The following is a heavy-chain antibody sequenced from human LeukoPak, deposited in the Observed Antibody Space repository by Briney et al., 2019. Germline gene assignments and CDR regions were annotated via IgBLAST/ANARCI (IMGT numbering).Heavy chain of an antibody. CDR2: ISGNGGST. J-gene: IGHJ4*02. CDR3: AKGIAVAGLYYFDY. V-gene: IGHV3-23*01. CDR1: GFTFSTYA. D-gene: IGHD6-19*01. Sequence: GGSLRLSCSASGFTFSTYAMNWVRQAPGKGLELVSIISGNGGSTCYADSVKGRFTISRDNSKNTLYLQMNSLRAEDTAVYYCAKGIAVAGLYYFDYWGQGTLVTVSS.